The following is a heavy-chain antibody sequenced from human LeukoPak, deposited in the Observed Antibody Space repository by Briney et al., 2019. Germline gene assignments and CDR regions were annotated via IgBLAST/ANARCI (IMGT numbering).Heavy chain of an antibody. Sequence: PSETLSLTCTVSGYSISSGYYWGWIRQPPGKGLEWIGSIYHSGSTYYNPSLKSRVTISVDTSKNQFSLKLSSVTAADTAVYYCAGGRGEGHKDTAMATGYWGHGTLVTVSS. CDR2: IYHSGST. CDR3: AGGRGEGHKDTAMATGY. J-gene: IGHJ4*01. V-gene: IGHV4-38-2*02. CDR1: GYSISSGYY. D-gene: IGHD5-18*01.